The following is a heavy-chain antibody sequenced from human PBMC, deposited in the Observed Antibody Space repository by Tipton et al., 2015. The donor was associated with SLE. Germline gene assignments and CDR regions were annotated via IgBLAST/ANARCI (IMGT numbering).Heavy chain of an antibody. V-gene: IGHV1-18*01. D-gene: IGHD3-10*01. CDR1: GYTFTSYG. Sequence: QLVQSGAEVKKPGASVKVSCKASGYTFTSYGISWVRQAPGQGLEWMGWISAYNCNTNYAQKLQGRVTMTTDTSTSTAYMELSSRGSDETAVYYCARGYYGSRSTGHFCYWDQGTLVTVAS. J-gene: IGHJ4*02. CDR2: ISAYNCNT. CDR3: ARGYYGSRSTGHFCY.